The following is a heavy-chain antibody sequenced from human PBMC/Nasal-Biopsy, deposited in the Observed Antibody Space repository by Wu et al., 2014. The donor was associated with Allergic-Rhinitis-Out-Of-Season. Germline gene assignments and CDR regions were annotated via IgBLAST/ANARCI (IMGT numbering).Heavy chain of an antibody. V-gene: IGHV3-49*03. CDR1: GFRFGDYA. CDR3: TRGNLNGAYYFDF. CDR2: IKSNVYGGTI. D-gene: IGHD2-8*01. Sequence: LRLSCAASGFRFGDYAMSWFRQAPGRGLECISFIKSNVYGGTIEYAASVRDRFTISRDDSTRIVYLQMNSLKTEDSAVYYCTRGNLNGAYYFDFWGQGTVVTVSS. J-gene: IGHJ4*02.